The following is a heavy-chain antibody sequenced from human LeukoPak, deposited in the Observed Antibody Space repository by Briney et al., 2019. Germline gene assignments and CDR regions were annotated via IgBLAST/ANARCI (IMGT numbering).Heavy chain of an antibody. Sequence: SGTLSLTCAVSGGSISSNKWWSWVRQPPGKGLEWIGEIYHSGSTNYNPSLKSRVTISVDKSKNQFSLELSSVTAADTAVYYCARKGYTIGSFDYWGQGTLVTVSS. D-gene: IGHD5-18*01. CDR3: ARKGYTIGSFDY. CDR2: IYHSGST. CDR1: GGSISSNKW. J-gene: IGHJ4*02. V-gene: IGHV4-4*02.